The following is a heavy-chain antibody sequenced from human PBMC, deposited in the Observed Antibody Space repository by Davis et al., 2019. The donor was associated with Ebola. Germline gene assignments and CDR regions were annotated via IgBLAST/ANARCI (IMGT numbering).Heavy chain of an antibody. CDR2: ISAYNGNT. CDR3: ARVAYCSGGSCPPGPYYYGMDV. Sequence: AASVKVSCKASGYTFTSYGISWVRQAPGQGLEWMGWISAYNGNTNYAQKLQGRVTITADESTSTAYMELSSLRSEDTAVYYCARVAYCSGGSCPPGPYYYGMDVWGQGTTVTVSS. V-gene: IGHV1-18*01. D-gene: IGHD2-15*01. J-gene: IGHJ6*02. CDR1: GYTFTSYG.